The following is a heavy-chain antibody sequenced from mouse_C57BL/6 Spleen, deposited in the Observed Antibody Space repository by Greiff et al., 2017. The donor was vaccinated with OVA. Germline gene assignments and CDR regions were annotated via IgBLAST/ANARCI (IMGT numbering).Heavy chain of an antibody. J-gene: IGHJ3*01. Sequence: QVQLQQPGAELVKPGASVKMSCKASGYTFTSYWITWVKQRPGQGLEWIGDLYPGSGSTNYNEKFKSKATLTVDTSSSTAYMQLSSLTSEDSAVYYCARRRDYDGGFAYWGQGTLVTVSA. V-gene: IGHV1-55*01. CDR2: LYPGSGST. CDR1: GYTFTSYW. CDR3: ARRRDYDGGFAY. D-gene: IGHD2-3*01.